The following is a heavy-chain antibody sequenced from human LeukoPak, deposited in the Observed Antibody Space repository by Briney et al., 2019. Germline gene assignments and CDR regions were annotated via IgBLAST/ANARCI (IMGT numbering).Heavy chain of an antibody. J-gene: IGHJ4*02. CDR1: GGSISSGGYY. D-gene: IGHD3-10*01. Sequence: PSQTLSLTCTVSGGSISSGGYYWSWIRQHPGKGLEWIGYIYYSGSTYYNPSLESRVTISVDTSKNQFSLKLSSVTAADTAVYYCARTRGLRYFDYWGQGTLVTVSS. CDR3: ARTRGLRYFDY. V-gene: IGHV4-31*03. CDR2: IYYSGST.